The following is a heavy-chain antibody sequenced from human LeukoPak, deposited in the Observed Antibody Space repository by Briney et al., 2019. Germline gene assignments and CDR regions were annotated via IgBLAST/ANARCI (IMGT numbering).Heavy chain of an antibody. Sequence: SVKVSCKASGGAFSSYTISWVRQAPGQGLEWMGRIIPILGIANYAQKFQGRVTITADKSTSTAYMELSSLRSEDTAVYYCARDCPNYDSSGYYFDYWGQGALVTVSS. V-gene: IGHV1-69*04. D-gene: IGHD3-22*01. CDR1: GGAFSSYT. J-gene: IGHJ4*02. CDR2: IIPILGIA. CDR3: ARDCPNYDSSGYYFDY.